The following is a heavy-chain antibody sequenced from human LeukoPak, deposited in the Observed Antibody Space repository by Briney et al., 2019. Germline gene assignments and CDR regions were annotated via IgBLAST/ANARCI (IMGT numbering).Heavy chain of an antibody. Sequence: PGDSLTTFSSPSGFYFASQLIVSVRQMPRKGLEWVGVIYPADSDTRYSTSFQCQVYISADQSINTAYLQWGSLKSSDTGTFYCGRQYSRSWTLWSEGTLVTVSS. CDR1: GFYFASQL. D-gene: IGHD5-12*01. V-gene: IGHV5-51*01. CDR3: GRQYSRSWTL. CDR2: IYPADSDT. J-gene: IGHJ4*02.